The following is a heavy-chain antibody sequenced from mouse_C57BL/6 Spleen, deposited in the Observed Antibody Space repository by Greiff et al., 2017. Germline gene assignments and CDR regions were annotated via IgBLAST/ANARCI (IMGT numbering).Heavy chain of an antibody. Sequence: EVQLVESGPGLVKPSQSLSLTCSVTGYSITSGYYWNWIRQFPGNKLEWMGYISYDGSNNYNPSLKNRISITRDTSKNQFFLKLNSVTTEDTATYYCARSFLTTVVADYWGQGTSVTVPS. V-gene: IGHV3-6*01. D-gene: IGHD1-1*01. CDR3: ARSFLTTVVADY. CDR1: GYSITSGYY. J-gene: IGHJ4*01. CDR2: ISYDGSN.